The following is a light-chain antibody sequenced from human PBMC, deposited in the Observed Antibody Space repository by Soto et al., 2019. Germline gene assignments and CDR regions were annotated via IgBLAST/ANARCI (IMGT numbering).Light chain of an antibody. J-gene: IGKJ3*01. V-gene: IGKV1-5*01. CDR2: GAS. Sequence: DIQMTQSPSTLSASVGDRVTINCRASQSISTWLAWYQQKPGKAPKVLIYGASSLESGVPSRFSGSGSGTEFTLTISSLQPDDFATYYCQQYKNYLTFGPGTKVDIK. CDR1: QSISTW. CDR3: QQYKNYLT.